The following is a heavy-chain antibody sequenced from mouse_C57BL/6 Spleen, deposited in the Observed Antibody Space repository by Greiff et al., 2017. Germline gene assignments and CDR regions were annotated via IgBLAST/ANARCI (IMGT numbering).Heavy chain of an antibody. CDR2: ISSGSSTI. CDR3: ARPEDSAY. J-gene: IGHJ3*01. Sequence: EVHLVEPGGGLVKPGGSLKLSCAASGFTFSDYGMHWVRQAPEKGLEWVAYISSGSSTIYYADTVKGRFTISRDNAKNTLFLQMTSLRSEDTAVYYCARPEDSAYWGQGTLVTVSA. CDR1: GFTFSDYG. V-gene: IGHV5-17*01.